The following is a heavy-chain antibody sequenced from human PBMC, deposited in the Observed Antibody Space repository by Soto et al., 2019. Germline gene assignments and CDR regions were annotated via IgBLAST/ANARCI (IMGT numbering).Heavy chain of an antibody. CDR3: ARHDVPCSGGSCYVVY. J-gene: IGHJ4*02. V-gene: IGHV3-23*01. CDR1: GFTFSTYA. Sequence: PGGSLRLSCAASGFTFSTYAMSWVRQAPGKGLEWVSAISGSGDTTYYANSVKGRFTISRDNSKNQFSLKLSSVTAADTAEYYCARHDVPCSGGSCYVVYWGQGTLVTVSS. CDR2: ISGSGDTT. D-gene: IGHD2-15*01.